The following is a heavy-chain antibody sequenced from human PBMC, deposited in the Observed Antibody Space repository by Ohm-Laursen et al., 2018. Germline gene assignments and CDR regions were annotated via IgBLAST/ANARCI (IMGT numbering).Heavy chain of an antibody. CDR3: ARGPKDSSGYYFGRSN. J-gene: IGHJ4*02. CDR1: GITFSSYA. CDR2: ISSSSSYI. Sequence: SLRLSCAASGITFSSYAMNWVRQAPGEGLEWVSSISSSSSYIYYADSVKGRFTISRDNAKNSLYLQMNSLRAEDTAVYYCARGPKDSSGYYFGRSNWGQGTLVTVSS. V-gene: IGHV3-21*01. D-gene: IGHD3-22*01.